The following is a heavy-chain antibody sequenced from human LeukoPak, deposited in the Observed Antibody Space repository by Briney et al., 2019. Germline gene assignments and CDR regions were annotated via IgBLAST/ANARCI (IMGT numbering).Heavy chain of an antibody. CDR1: GFTVSSNY. CDR2: IYTGGST. CDR3: AKVGGFMVRDQYDY. Sequence: GGSLRLSCAASGFTVSSNYMSWVRQAPGKGLEWVSAIYTGGSTYYAGSVKGRFTISRDNSKNTLYLQMNSLRAEDTAVYYCAKVGGFMVRDQYDYWGQGTLVTVSS. J-gene: IGHJ4*02. D-gene: IGHD3-10*01. V-gene: IGHV3-66*01.